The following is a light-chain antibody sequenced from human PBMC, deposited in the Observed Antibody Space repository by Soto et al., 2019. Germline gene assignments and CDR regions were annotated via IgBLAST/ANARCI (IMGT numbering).Light chain of an antibody. Sequence: QSALTQPASVSGSPGQSITISCTGTSDDIGAYNFVSWYQQHPGKAPRLLISDVTDRPSGVSNRFSGSKSVNTASLTISGLQAEDEAVYYCGSYTRNYTLVFGGGTKVTVL. CDR2: DVT. J-gene: IGLJ2*01. V-gene: IGLV2-14*03. CDR3: GSYTRNYTLV. CDR1: SDDIGAYNF.